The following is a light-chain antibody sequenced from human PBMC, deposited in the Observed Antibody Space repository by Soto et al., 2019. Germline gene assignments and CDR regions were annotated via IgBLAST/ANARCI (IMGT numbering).Light chain of an antibody. CDR3: TSYTSRSTPYNYV. CDR2: DVS. J-gene: IGLJ1*01. CDR1: SSDVGAYNY. Sequence: QSALTQPASVSGSPGQSITISCTGTSSDVGAYNYVSWYQQHPGKAPKLMIYDVSNRPSGVSNRFSGSKSGNTASLTISGLQAEDEADYYCTSYTSRSTPYNYVLGTGTKLTVL. V-gene: IGLV2-14*01.